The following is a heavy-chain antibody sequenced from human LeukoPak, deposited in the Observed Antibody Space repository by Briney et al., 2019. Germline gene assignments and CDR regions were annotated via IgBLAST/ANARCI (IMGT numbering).Heavy chain of an antibody. J-gene: IGHJ4*02. CDR2: IRYDGSNK. D-gene: IGHD3-10*01. CDR1: GFTFSSYG. CDR3: ARDNTYGSGTKD. V-gene: IGHV3-30*02. Sequence: GGSLRLSCAASGFTFSSYGMHWVRQAPGKGLEWVAFIRYDGSNKYYADSVKGRFTISRDTAKNTLYLQMSSLRPEDSAVYYCARDNTYGSGTKDWGQGTLVTVSS.